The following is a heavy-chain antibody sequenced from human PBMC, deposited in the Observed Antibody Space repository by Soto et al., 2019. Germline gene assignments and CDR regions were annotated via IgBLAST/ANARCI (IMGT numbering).Heavy chain of an antibody. CDR3: ARDGGYYGSGSYSDY. CDR2: ISSSSSTI. CDR1: GFTFSSYS. Sequence: EVQLVESGGGLVQPGGSLRLSCAASGFTFSSYSMNWVRQAPGKGLEWVSYISSSSSTIYYADSVKCRFTISRDNAKNSLYLQMNSLRAEDTAVYYCARDGGYYGSGSYSDYWGQGPLVTVSS. V-gene: IGHV3-48*01. J-gene: IGHJ4*02. D-gene: IGHD3-10*01.